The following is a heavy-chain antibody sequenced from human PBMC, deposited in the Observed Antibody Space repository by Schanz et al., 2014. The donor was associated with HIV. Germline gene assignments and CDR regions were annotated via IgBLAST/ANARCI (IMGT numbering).Heavy chain of an antibody. V-gene: IGHV3-23*04. J-gene: IGHJ3*02. D-gene: IGHD2-2*01. CDR1: GITFSSSV. Sequence: VQLVESGGGVVQPGRSLRLSCAASGITFSSSVMHWVRQAPGKGLEWVSAITGSSAHTYYADSVKGRFTISRDNSKNTLFLQMNSLRAEDTAVYFCARDVAGCSGTSCYSDAFDIWGQGTLVTVSS. CDR3: ARDVAGCSGTSCYSDAFDI. CDR2: ITGSSAHT.